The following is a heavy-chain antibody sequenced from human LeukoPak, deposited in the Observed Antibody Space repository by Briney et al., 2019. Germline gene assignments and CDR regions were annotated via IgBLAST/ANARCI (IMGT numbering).Heavy chain of an antibody. CDR2: INSDGSST. CDR1: GFTFSSYW. D-gene: IGHD2-2*01. V-gene: IGHV3-74*01. CDR3: ARVRYCSSTSCYNWFDP. J-gene: IGHJ5*02. Sequence: GGSLRLSCAASGFTFSSYWMHWVRQAPGKGLVWVSRINSDGSSTSYADSVKGRFTISRDNAKNTLYLQMNSLRAEDTAVYCCARVRYCSSTSCYNWFDPWGQGTLVTVSS.